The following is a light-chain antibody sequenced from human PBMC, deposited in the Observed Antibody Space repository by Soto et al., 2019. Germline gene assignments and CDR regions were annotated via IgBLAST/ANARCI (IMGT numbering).Light chain of an antibody. Sequence: IVLTQSPGTLSLSPGERATLSCRASQSVSSSYLAWYQQKPGQAPRLLIYGASSRATGIPDRFSGSGSGTDFNLTISRLEHEDFAVYYCQQYGSSAYTFCQGTKLEIK. CDR2: GAS. CDR1: QSVSSSY. J-gene: IGKJ2*01. CDR3: QQYGSSAYT. V-gene: IGKV3-20*01.